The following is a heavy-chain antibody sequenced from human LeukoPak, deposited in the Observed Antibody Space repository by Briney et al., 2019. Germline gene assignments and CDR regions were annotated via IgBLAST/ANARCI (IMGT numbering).Heavy chain of an antibody. CDR1: GYSFTSYW. D-gene: IGHD5-24*01. CDR3: AKKSRVKESSYDY. J-gene: IGHJ4*02. Sequence: GESLKISCKGSGYSFTSYWIGWVRQMPGKGLEWMGIIYPGDSDTRYSPSFQGQVTISADKSISTAYLQWSSLKASDTATYYCAKKSRVKESSYDYWGQGTLVTVSS. CDR2: IYPGDSDT. V-gene: IGHV5-51*01.